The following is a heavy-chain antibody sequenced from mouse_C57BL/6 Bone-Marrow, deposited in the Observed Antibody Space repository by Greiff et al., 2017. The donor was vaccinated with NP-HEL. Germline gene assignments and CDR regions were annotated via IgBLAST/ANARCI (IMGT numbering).Heavy chain of an antibody. Sequence: VHVKQSGAELVRPGASVKLSCTASGFNIKDDYMHWVKQRPEQGLEWIGWIDPENGDTEYASKFQGKATITADTSSNTAYLQLSSLTSEDTAVYYCTTGLGFAYWGQGTLVTVSA. J-gene: IGHJ3*01. CDR2: IDPENGDT. CDR3: TTGLGFAY. CDR1: GFNIKDDY. D-gene: IGHD4-1*01. V-gene: IGHV14-4*01.